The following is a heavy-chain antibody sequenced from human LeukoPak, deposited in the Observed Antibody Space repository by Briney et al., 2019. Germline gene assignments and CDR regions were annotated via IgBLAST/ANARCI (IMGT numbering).Heavy chain of an antibody. D-gene: IGHD2-2*01. CDR1: GFTFSSYA. CDR3: ARGGYCSSTSCPFDY. V-gene: IGHV3-23*01. J-gene: IGHJ4*02. Sequence: GGSLRLSCAASGFTFSSYAMSGVRQAPGKGLEWVSAISGSGGSTYYADSVKGRFTISRDNSKNTLYLQMNSLRAEDTAVYYCARGGYCSSTSCPFDYWGQGTLVTVSS. CDR2: ISGSGGST.